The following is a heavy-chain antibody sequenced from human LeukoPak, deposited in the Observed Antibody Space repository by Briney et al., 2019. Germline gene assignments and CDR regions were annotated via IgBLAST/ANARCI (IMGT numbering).Heavy chain of an antibody. CDR2: ISYDGSNK. D-gene: IGHD2-2*01. Sequence: AGGSLRLSCAASGFTFSSYAMHWVRQAPGKGLEWVAIISYDGSNKYYADSVKGRFTISRDNSKNTLYLQMNSLRVDDTAVYYCAKRIDIAVVPEAATHQAFDVWGQGTMVTVST. J-gene: IGHJ3*01. CDR1: GFTFSSYA. V-gene: IGHV3-30-3*02. CDR3: AKRIDIAVVPEAATHQAFDV.